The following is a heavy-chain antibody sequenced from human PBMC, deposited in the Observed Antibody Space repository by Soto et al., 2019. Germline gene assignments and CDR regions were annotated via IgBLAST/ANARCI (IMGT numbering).Heavy chain of an antibody. V-gene: IGHV4-61*01. CDR1: GGSVSSGSYY. D-gene: IGHD3-22*01. Sequence: QVQLQESGPGLVKPSETLSLTCTVSGGSVSSGSYYWSWIRQPPGKGLEWIGYIYYSGSTNYNPPLKSRVTISVDTSKNQFSLKLSSVTAADTAVYYCAGGARSYYDSSGYWTFDYWGQGTLVTVSS. CDR2: IYYSGST. CDR3: AGGARSYYDSSGYWTFDY. J-gene: IGHJ4*02.